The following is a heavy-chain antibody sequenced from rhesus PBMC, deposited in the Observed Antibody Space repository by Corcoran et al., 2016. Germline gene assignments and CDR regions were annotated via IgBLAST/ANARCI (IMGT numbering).Heavy chain of an antibody. CDR2: IYWYDDK. CDR3: ARGGYFDY. Sequence: QVTLKESGPALVKPTQTLTLTCTFSGFSLTTSGMGVGWIRQPPGKALEWLALIYWYDDKRYSTSLKSRLTIPKDTSKNQVVLKMTNMDPVDTATYYCARGGYFDYWGQGVLVTVSS. J-gene: IGHJ4*01. V-gene: IGHV2-174*01. CDR1: GFSLTTSGMG.